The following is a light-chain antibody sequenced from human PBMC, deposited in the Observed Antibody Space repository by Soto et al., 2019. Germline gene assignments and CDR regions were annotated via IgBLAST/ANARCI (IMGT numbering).Light chain of an antibody. CDR1: QSVDIN. CDR3: QQYNNWPPIT. CDR2: GAS. V-gene: IGKV3-15*01. J-gene: IGKJ5*01. Sequence: EIVLTQSPATLSVSPLEIVTLSFMASQSVDINLAWYQQKPGQAPRLLIYGASTRATDMPGRFSGRGSGTEFTLTINSLQSEHFAVYYCQQYNNWPPITFGQGTRLEIK.